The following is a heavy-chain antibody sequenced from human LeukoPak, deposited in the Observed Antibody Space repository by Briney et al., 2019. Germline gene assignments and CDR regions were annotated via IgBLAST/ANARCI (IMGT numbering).Heavy chain of an antibody. D-gene: IGHD2-21*02. CDR3: ARQRGQAGDPVGY. CDR2: IYYSGRS. Sequence: PSETLSLTCTVSGGSIIDYHYYWVWIRQPPGNGLEWIGTIYYSGRSYYNPSLTSRVTMSADTSKNQFSLRLNSVTAADTAVYYCARQRGQAGDPVGYWGQGTLVTVSS. V-gene: IGHV4-39*07. CDR1: GGSIIDYHYY. J-gene: IGHJ4*02.